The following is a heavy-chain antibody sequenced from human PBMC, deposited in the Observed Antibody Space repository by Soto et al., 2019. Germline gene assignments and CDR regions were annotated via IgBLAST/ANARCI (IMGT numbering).Heavy chain of an antibody. V-gene: IGHV1-69*06. CDR1: GGTFSSYA. CDR3: AREGDIVVVPAASGFHP. CDR2: IIPIFGTA. Sequence: QVQLVQSGAEVKKPGSSVKVSCKASGGTFSSYAISWVRQAPGQGLEWMGGIIPIFGTANYAQKFQGRVTITADKSTSTAYMELSSLRSEDTAVYYCAREGDIVVVPAASGFHPWGQGTLVTVSS. J-gene: IGHJ5*02. D-gene: IGHD2-2*01.